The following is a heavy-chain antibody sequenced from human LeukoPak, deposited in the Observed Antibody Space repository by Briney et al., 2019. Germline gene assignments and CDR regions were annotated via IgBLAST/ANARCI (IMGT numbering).Heavy chain of an antibody. D-gene: IGHD2-15*01. CDR1: DVSISDSSYD. V-gene: IGHV4-39*07. CDR2: ICLTESP. CDR3: ARGSAGYCSGGSCYPHNNWFDP. Sequence: SETLSLTCSVSDVSISDSSYDWGWVRQPPGKGLEWIGSICLTESPHYNPSLKSRVTISIDSPKNQFSLKLSSVTAADTAVYYCARGSAGYCSGGSCYPHNNWFDPWGQGTLVTVSS. J-gene: IGHJ5*02.